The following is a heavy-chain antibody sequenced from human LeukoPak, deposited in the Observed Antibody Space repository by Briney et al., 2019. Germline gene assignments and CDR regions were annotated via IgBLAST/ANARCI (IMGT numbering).Heavy chain of an antibody. CDR3: AKTQDGGSRYYYYYMDV. CDR2: IGGSGGST. V-gene: IGHV3-23*01. CDR1: GFTFRSYA. D-gene: IGHD1-26*01. Sequence: GGSLRLSCAASGFTFRSYAMSWVRPAPGKGLEWVSAIGGSGGSTYYADSVKGRFIISRDNSKSTLYLQMNSLRVEDTAVYYCAKTQDGGSRYYYYYMDVWGKGTTVTVSS. J-gene: IGHJ6*03.